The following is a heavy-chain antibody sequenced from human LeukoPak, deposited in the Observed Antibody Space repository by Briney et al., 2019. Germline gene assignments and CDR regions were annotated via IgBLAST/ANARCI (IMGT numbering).Heavy chain of an antibody. D-gene: IGHD3-3*01. J-gene: IGHJ2*01. CDR1: GDSISSYSHY. CDR2: IHYRGNT. Sequence: SQTLSLTCSVSGDSISSYSHYWGWIRHPPGKGLEWVGSIHYRGNTNYNPTLKSRPSISVDTSKNQDSLKLRSVTAADTTVYYCARLNYDFWSSYPTYWYFDFWGRGTLVTVSS. CDR3: ARLNYDFWSSYPTYWYFDF. V-gene: IGHV4-39*01.